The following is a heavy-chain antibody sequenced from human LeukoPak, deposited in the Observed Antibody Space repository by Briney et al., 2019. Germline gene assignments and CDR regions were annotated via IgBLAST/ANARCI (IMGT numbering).Heavy chain of an antibody. J-gene: IGHJ4*02. D-gene: IGHD2-2*01. Sequence: GSLRLSCAASGFTFSSAWMTWVRQAPGKGLEWVGHIKNKTNGETTDYAAPVKGRFIISRDDSKNTLYLQMNSLRTEDTAVYYCARGFCSSTNCYQGPFDFWGQGTLVTVSS. CDR3: ARGFCSSTNCYQGPFDF. CDR1: GFTFSSAW. CDR2: IKNKTNGETT. V-gene: IGHV3-15*01.